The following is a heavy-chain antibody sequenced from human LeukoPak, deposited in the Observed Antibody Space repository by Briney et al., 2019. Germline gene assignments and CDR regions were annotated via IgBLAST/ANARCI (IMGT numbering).Heavy chain of an antibody. J-gene: IGHJ4*02. CDR1: GFTFSSYA. CDR2: ISSNGGST. D-gene: IGHD6-19*01. CDR3: AKAKQWRFDY. V-gene: IGHV3-64*04. Sequence: PGGSLRLSCSASGFTFSSYAMHWVRQAPGKGLEYVSAISSNGGSTYYADSVKGRFTISRDNSKNTLYLQMNSLRAEDTAVYYCAKAKQWRFDYWGQGTLVTVSS.